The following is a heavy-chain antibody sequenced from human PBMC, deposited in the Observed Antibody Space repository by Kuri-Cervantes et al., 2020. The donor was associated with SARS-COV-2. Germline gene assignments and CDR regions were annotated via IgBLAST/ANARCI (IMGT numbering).Heavy chain of an antibody. D-gene: IGHD1-1*01. CDR3: VRDGDHWNLDY. V-gene: IGHV3-30*03. CDR2: ISYDGSNK. CDR1: GFTFSSYG. J-gene: IGHJ4*02. Sequence: GGSLRLSCAASGFTFSSYGMHWVRQAPGKGLEWVAVISYDGSNKYYADSVKGRFTISRDNSKSTLYLQMNSLRAEDTAVYYCVRDGDHWNLDYWGQGTLVTVSS.